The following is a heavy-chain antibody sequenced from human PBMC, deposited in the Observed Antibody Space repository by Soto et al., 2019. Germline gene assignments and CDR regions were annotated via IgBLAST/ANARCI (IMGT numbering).Heavy chain of an antibody. V-gene: IGHV3-48*02. CDR3: ARDRPPAAGYYYYGMDV. D-gene: IGHD6-13*01. CDR2: ISSSSSTI. J-gene: IGHJ6*02. CDR1: GFTFSSYS. Sequence: GGFLRLSCSASGFTFSSYSMNWVRQAPGKGLEWVSYISSSSSTIYYADSVKGRFTISRDNAKNSLYLQMNSLRDEDTAVYYCARDRPPAAGYYYYGMDVWGQGTTVTVSS.